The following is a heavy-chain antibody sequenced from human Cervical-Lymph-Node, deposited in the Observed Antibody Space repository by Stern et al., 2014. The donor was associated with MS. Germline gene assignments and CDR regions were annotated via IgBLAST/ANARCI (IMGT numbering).Heavy chain of an antibody. CDR1: GYNFASYW. V-gene: IGHV5-51*01. J-gene: IGHJ4*02. CDR3: ARKGTYGLDY. D-gene: IGHD3-10*01. Sequence: EVQLVQSGAEVKKPGASLKISCKGSGYNFASYWIGWVRQVPGKGLEWMGIIYPDDSDARYTPSFQGQVTMSADKSIGTAYLQWSSLKASDTAFYFCARKGTYGLDYWGQGALVTVSS. CDR2: IYPDDSDA.